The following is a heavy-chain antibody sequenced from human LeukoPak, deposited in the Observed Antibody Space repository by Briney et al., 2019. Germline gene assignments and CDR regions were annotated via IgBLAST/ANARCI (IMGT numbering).Heavy chain of an antibody. CDR1: GYTFTGYY. D-gene: IGHD3-10*02. Sequence: GASVKVSCKASGYTFTGYYMHWVRQAPGQGLGWMGWINPNSGGTNYAQKFQGRVTMTRDTSISTAYMELSRLRSDDTAVYYCARGGPMFRHYGMDVWGQGTTVTVSS. CDR3: ARGGPMFRHYGMDV. J-gene: IGHJ6*02. V-gene: IGHV1-2*02. CDR2: INPNSGGT.